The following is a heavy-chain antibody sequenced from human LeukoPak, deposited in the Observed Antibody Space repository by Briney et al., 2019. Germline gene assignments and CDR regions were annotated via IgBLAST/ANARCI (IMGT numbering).Heavy chain of an antibody. J-gene: IGHJ4*02. CDR2: IYHSGST. CDR1: GGSISSGGYS. Sequence: PSQTLSLTCAVSGGSISSGGYSWSWIRQPPGKGLEWIGYIYHSGSTYYNPSLKSRVTISVDRSKNQFSLKLSSVTAADTAVYYCARLGDSYATDYWGQGTLVTVSS. D-gene: IGHD5-18*01. V-gene: IGHV4-30-2*01. CDR3: ARLGDSYATDY.